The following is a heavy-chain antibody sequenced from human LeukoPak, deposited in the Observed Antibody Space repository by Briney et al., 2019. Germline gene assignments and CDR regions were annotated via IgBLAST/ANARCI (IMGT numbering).Heavy chain of an antibody. V-gene: IGHV3-48*01. D-gene: IGHD2-15*01. CDR1: GFSFSSYT. J-gene: IGHJ4*02. CDR3: ARGYCSGGSCYNLDY. CDR2: ISSGSSTI. Sequence: GGSLRLSCAASGFSFSSYTMNWVRQAPGKGLEWTSYISSGSSTIYYADSVKGRFTISRDNAENSLYLQMNSLRAEDTAVYYCARGYCSGGSCYNLDYWGQGTLVTVSS.